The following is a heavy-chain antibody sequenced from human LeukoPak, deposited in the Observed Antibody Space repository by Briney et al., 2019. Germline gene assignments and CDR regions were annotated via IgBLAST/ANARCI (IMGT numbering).Heavy chain of an antibody. CDR1: GYTFTGYY. D-gene: IGHD2-2*01. Sequence: ASVKVSCKASGYTFTGYYMHWVRQAPGQGLEWMGWINPNSGGTNYAQKFQGRVTMTRDTSISTAYMELSRLRSDDTAVYYCARDDGISSNFDYWGQGTLVTVSP. CDR3: ARDDGISSNFDY. V-gene: IGHV1-2*02. CDR2: INPNSGGT. J-gene: IGHJ4*02.